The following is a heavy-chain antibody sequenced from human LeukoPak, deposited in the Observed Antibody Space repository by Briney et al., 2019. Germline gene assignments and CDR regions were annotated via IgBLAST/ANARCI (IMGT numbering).Heavy chain of an antibody. CDR3: ARGRYGWLAFDY. J-gene: IGHJ4*02. D-gene: IGHD3-16*01. CDR1: GGSMSSYY. Sequence: SETLSLTCTVSGGSMSSYYWSWIRQPPGKGLEWIGYIYYSGSTNYNPSLKSRVTISVDTSKNQFTLKLSSVTAADTAVYYCARGRYGWLAFDYLGQGTLVTVSS. V-gene: IGHV4-59*01. CDR2: IYYSGST.